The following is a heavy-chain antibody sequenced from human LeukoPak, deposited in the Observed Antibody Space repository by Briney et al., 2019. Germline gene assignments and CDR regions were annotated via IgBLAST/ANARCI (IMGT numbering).Heavy chain of an antibody. J-gene: IGHJ2*01. CDR3: ARSQPLAYFDL. CDR1: GGSFNSYA. Sequence: PVASVKVSCKASGGSFNSYAISWVRQAPGQGLEWMGGIIPIFGTANYAQKFQGRVTITADKSTNTAYMELSSLRSEDTAVYYCARSQPLAYFDLWGRGTLVTVSP. CDR2: IIPIFGTA. V-gene: IGHV1-69*06.